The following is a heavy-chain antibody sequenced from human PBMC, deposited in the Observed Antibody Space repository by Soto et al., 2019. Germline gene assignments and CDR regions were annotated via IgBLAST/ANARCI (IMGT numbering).Heavy chain of an antibody. D-gene: IGHD6-25*01. CDR2: INPILDST. CDR3: ATMKRARLDS. Sequence: QEQVVQSGPAMKEPGSSVKVSCRASGIMSSGYGFSWVRQAPGQGLEWVGMINPILDSTRYAQNLKGRVSLSVDKSTDTAYLEVTSLRLEDTAIYFCATMKRARLDSWGRGTVVTVSS. CDR1: GIMSSGYG. J-gene: IGHJ4*02. V-gene: IGHV1-69*09.